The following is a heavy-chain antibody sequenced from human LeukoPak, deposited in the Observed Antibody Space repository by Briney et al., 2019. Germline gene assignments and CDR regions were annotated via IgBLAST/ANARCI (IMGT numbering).Heavy chain of an antibody. CDR1: GGSTSSSSYY. V-gene: IGHV4-61*02. Sequence: SETLSLTCTVSGGSTSSSSYYWSWIRQPAGKGLEWIGRISSSGSTNYNPSLKSRVTISVDTSKNQFSLKLSSVTAADTAVYFCARGPYSYDSSGAFDIWGQGTMVTVSS. D-gene: IGHD3-22*01. CDR3: ARGPYSYDSSGAFDI. CDR2: ISSSGST. J-gene: IGHJ3*02.